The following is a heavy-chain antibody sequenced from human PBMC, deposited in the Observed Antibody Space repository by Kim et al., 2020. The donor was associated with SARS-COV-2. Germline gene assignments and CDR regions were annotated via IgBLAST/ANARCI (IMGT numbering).Heavy chain of an antibody. Sequence: SETLSLTCAVSGGSISNYYWSWIRQPPGKGLEWIGYIYYGGNTNAHPSLKSRVTISVDSSENQFSLHLSSVTAADTAIYYCARCYWNDAGPFEYWGQGILITVSS. J-gene: IGHJ4*02. CDR3: ARCYWNDAGPFEY. V-gene: IGHV4-59*08. D-gene: IGHD1-1*01. CDR1: GGSISNYY. CDR2: IYYGGNT.